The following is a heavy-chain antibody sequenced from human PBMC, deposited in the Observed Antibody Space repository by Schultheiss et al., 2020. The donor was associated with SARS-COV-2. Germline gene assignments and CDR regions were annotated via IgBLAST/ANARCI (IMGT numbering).Heavy chain of an antibody. CDR1: GGSISSGGYY. J-gene: IGHJ4*02. CDR2: IYHSGST. D-gene: IGHD6-6*01. CDR3: ARSIAARGGFDY. V-gene: IGHV4-31*03. Sequence: SETLSLTCTVSGGSISSGGYYWSWIRQHPGKGLEWIGYIYHSGSTYYNPSLKSRVTISVDTSKNQFSLKVSSVTAADTAVYYCARSIAARGGFDYWGQGTLVTVSS.